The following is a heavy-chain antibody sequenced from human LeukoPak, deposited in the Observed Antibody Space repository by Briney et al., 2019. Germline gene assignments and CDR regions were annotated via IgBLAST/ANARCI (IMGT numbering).Heavy chain of an antibody. Sequence: SETLSLTCTVSGGSIDSNSWTWLRQHPGKGLEWIGYIYYSGTTNYNPALKSRVTMSVDMSKNQFSLKLSSVTAADTAVYYCARRSSSWKNWFDPWGQGTLVTVSS. CDR2: IYYSGTT. CDR3: ARRSSSWKNWFDP. J-gene: IGHJ5*02. V-gene: IGHV4-59*01. CDR1: GGSIDSNS. D-gene: IGHD6-13*01.